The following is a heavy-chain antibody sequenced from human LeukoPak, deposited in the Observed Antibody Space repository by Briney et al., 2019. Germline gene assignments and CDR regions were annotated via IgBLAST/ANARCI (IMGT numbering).Heavy chain of an antibody. D-gene: IGHD2-15*01. V-gene: IGHV3-53*01. Sequence: GGSLRLSCTASGFTVSTSYMSWVRQAPGKGLEWVAIIYSDRSIYYPESVKGRFTISRDDSKNTVLLQMDSLRAEDTAIYYCARDSAFSSYSYWGQGALVTVSS. CDR3: ARDSAFSSYSY. CDR1: GFTVSTSY. J-gene: IGHJ4*02. CDR2: IYSDRSI.